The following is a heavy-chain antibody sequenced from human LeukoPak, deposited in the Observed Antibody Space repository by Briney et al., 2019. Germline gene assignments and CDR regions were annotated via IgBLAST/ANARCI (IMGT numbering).Heavy chain of an antibody. CDR2: ISSSSSYI. CDR1: GFTFSSYS. J-gene: IGHJ4*02. Sequence: GGSLRLSCAASGFTFSSYSMNWVRQAPGKGLEWVSSISSSSSYIHYADSVKGRFTISRDNAKNSLYLQMNSLRAEDTAVYYCARDYRVGGFDYWGQGTLVTVSS. V-gene: IGHV3-21*01. CDR3: ARDYRVGGFDY. D-gene: IGHD3-16*01.